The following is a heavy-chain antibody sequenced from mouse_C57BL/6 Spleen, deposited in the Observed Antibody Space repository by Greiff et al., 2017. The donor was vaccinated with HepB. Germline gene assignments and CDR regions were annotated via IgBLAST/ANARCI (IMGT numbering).Heavy chain of an antibody. D-gene: IGHD2-1*01. CDR2: ISDGGSYT. J-gene: IGHJ2*01. V-gene: IGHV5-4*03. CDR3: ARRGYGNGYFDY. CDR1: GFTFSSYA. Sequence: EVKVVESGGGLVKPGGSLKLSCAASGFTFSSYAVSWVRQTPEKRLEWVATISDGGSYTYYPDNVKGRFTISRDNAKNNLYLQMSHLKSEDTAMYYCARRGYGNGYFDYWGQGTTLTVSS.